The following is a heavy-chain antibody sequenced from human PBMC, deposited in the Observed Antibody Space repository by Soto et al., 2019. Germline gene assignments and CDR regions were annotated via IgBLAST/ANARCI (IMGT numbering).Heavy chain of an antibody. CDR1: GFTFSSYA. J-gene: IGHJ2*01. Sequence: SLRLSCAASGFTFSSYAMHWVRQAPGKGLEWVAVISYDGSSKYYADSVKGRFSISRDNSKNALYLQMNSLRAEDTAVYYCARGGGIAARPSGWYFDIWGRGTLVTVSS. CDR3: ARGGGIAARPSGWYFDI. CDR2: ISYDGSSK. D-gene: IGHD6-6*01. V-gene: IGHV3-30-3*01.